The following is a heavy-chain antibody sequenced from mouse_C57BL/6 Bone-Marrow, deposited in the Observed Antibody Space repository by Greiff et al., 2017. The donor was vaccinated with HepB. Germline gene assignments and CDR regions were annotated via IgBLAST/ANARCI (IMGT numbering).Heavy chain of an antibody. D-gene: IGHD1-1*01. CDR2: IYPRSGNT. Sequence: VQLQQSGAELARPGASVKLSCKASGYTFTSYGISWVKQRTGQGLEWIGEIYPRSGNTYYNEKFKGKATLTADKSSSTAYMELRSLTSEDSAVYFWAGYYYGSPWFAYWGQGTLVTVSA. CDR1: GYTFTSYG. V-gene: IGHV1-81*01. J-gene: IGHJ3*01. CDR3: AGYYYGSPWFAY.